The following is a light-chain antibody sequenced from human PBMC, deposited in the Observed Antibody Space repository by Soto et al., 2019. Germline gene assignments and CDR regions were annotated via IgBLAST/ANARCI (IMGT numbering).Light chain of an antibody. V-gene: IGKV1-12*01. J-gene: IGKJ4*01. CDR3: QQLNTYPLT. CDR2: AAS. Sequence: DIQMTQSRSSVSASXXDRVXITCRESQGLSSWLAWYQQKAGKAPXLLITAASTLHSGVPSRFSGSGSGTDFTLTISSLQPEDFATYYCQQLNTYPLTFGGGTRWIS. CDR1: QGLSSW.